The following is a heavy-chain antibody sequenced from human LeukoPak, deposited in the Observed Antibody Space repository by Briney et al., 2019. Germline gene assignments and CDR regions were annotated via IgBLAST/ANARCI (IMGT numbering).Heavy chain of an antibody. J-gene: IGHJ6*02. CDR1: GFTFSSYG. Sequence: GGSLRLSCAASGFTFSSYGMHWVRQAPGKGLEWVAFIRYDGSNKYYADSVKGRFTISRDNSKNTLYLQMNSLRAEDTAVYYCARDRPPGYSSSWYGWGGPNYYYYGMDVWGQGTTVTVSS. D-gene: IGHD6-13*01. V-gene: IGHV3-30*02. CDR2: IRYDGSNK. CDR3: ARDRPPGYSSSWYGWGGPNYYYYGMDV.